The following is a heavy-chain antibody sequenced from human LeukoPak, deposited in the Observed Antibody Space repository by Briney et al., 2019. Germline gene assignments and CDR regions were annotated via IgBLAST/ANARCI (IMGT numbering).Heavy chain of an antibody. D-gene: IGHD6-13*01. CDR2: ISYSGDTI. V-gene: IGHV3-11*01. CDR3: ARLGIITAAGSNDY. Sequence: GGSLRLSCAASEFTFSDYYMSWIRQAPGKGLEWVSYISYSGDTIYYADSVKGRFTVSRDNAKNSLYLQMNSLRAEDTAVYYCARLGIITAAGSNDYWGQGTMVTVSS. CDR1: EFTFSDYY. J-gene: IGHJ4*02.